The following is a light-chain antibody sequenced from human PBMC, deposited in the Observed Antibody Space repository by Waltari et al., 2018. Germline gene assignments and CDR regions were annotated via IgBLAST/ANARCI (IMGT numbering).Light chain of an antibody. CDR1: RFISTY. CDR2: GAS. J-gene: IGKJ4*01. V-gene: IGKV1-39*01. CDR3: QQSYSIPLS. Sequence: PMTQSASSLTTSVAVIVTITCRASRFISTYLNWYQQKPGKDPKLLIYGASTLQPGVPSRFSATVSGTEYTLTINSLQPEDVATYYCQQSYSIPLSFGGGTKVEI.